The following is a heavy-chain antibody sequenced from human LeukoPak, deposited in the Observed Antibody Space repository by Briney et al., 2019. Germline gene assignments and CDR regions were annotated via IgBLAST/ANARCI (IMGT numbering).Heavy chain of an antibody. Sequence: SVKVSCKASGGTLSSYAISWVRQAPGHGLEWMGRTIAILGTANYAQKFQGRVTITTDESTSTAYMELSSLRSEDTAVYYCARFRGLEPYYYDSSGYGDAFDIWGQGTMVTVSS. D-gene: IGHD3-22*01. CDR2: TIAILGTA. CDR3: ARFRGLEPYYYDSSGYGDAFDI. V-gene: IGHV1-69*11. J-gene: IGHJ3*02. CDR1: GGTLSSYA.